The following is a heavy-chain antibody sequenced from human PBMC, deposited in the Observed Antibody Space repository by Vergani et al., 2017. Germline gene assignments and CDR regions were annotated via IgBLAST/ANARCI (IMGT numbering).Heavy chain of an antibody. CDR1: GASIRSSNYY. CDR2: IYYSGGT. V-gene: IGHV4-39*01. J-gene: IGHJ5*02. CDR3: GRHSTVEVLVKLGWIDP. D-gene: IGHD2/OR15-2a*01. Sequence: QLQLQESGPGLVKPSATLSLTCSVSGASIRSSNYYWGWIRQPPGKGREWIASIYYSGGTYYNPSLKGRVTISVDTSKNQFSLKLSSLTAADTAVYFCGRHSTVEVLVKLGWIDPLGQGILVTGSS.